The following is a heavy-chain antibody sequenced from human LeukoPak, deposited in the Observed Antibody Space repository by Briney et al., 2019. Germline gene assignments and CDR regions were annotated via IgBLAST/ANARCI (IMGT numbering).Heavy chain of an antibody. CDR3: AMGIHQKNDY. Sequence: GGSLRLSCVASGFSFSSYAMHWVRQAPGKGLEWVSSISSSSSYIYYADSVKGRFTISRDNAKNSLYLQMNSLRAEDTAVYYCAMGIHQKNDYWGQGTLVTVSS. J-gene: IGHJ4*02. CDR2: ISSSSSYI. CDR1: GFSFSSYA. D-gene: IGHD5-18*01. V-gene: IGHV3-21*01.